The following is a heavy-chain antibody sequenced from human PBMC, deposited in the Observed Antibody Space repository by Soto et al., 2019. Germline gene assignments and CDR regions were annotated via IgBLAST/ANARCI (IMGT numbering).Heavy chain of an antibody. CDR2: MNPNSGNT. J-gene: IGHJ5*02. Sequence: QVQLVQSGAEVKKPGASVKVSCKASGYTFTSYDINWVRQATGQGLEWMGWMNPNSGNTGYAQKCQGRVTMTRNTSIRTAYMELSSLRSEDTAVYYCARERDGDYVLRPWGQGTLVTVSS. CDR1: GYTFTSYD. D-gene: IGHD4-17*01. V-gene: IGHV1-8*01. CDR3: ARERDGDYVLRP.